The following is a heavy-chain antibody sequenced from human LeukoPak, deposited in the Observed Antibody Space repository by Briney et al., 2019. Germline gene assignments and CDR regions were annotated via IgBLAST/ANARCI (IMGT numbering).Heavy chain of an antibody. V-gene: IGHV1-2*02. CDR2: INPNSGGT. CDR3: ARGPPIRGYRYGYDTGYYYSYSMDV. CDR1: GYTFTGYY. J-gene: IGHJ6*03. D-gene: IGHD5-18*01. Sequence: ASVKVSCKASGYTFTGYYMHWVRQAPGQGLEWMGWINPNSGGTNYAQKFQGRVTMTRDTSISTAYMELSRLRSDDTAVYYCARGPPIRGYRYGYDTGYYYSYSMDVWGKGTTVTISS.